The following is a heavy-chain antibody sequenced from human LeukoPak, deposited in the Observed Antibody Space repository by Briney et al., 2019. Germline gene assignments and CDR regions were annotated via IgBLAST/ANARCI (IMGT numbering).Heavy chain of an antibody. J-gene: IGHJ4*02. D-gene: IGHD3-16*02. CDR1: GGSISSYY. CDR2: IYYSGST. Sequence: PSETLSLTCTVSGGSISSYYWSRIRQPPGKGLEWIGYIYYSGSTNYNPSLKSRVTISVDTSKNQFSLKLSSVTAADTAVYYCARYVWGSYPTFEDYWGQGTLVTVSS. V-gene: IGHV4-59*01. CDR3: ARYVWGSYPTFEDY.